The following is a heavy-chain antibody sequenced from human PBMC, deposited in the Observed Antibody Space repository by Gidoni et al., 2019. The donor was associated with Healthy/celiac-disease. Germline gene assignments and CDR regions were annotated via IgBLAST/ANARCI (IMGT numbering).Heavy chain of an antibody. Sequence: QVQLVQSGAEVKKPAASVKVSCKASGYTFTSYGISWVRQAPGQGLEWMGWISAYNGNTNYAQKLQGRVTMTTDTSTSTAYMELRSLRSDDTAVYYCARDLFLITGTTGGAFDIWGQGTMVTVSS. CDR3: ARDLFLITGTTGGAFDI. J-gene: IGHJ3*02. CDR1: GYTFTSYG. D-gene: IGHD1-7*01. V-gene: IGHV1-18*01. CDR2: ISAYNGNT.